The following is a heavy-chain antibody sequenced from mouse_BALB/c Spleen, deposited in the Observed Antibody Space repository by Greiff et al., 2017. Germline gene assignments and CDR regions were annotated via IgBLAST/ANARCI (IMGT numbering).Heavy chain of an antibody. CDR2: IDPANGNT. D-gene: IGHD2-3*01. V-gene: IGHV14-3*02. CDR3: IYDGYLYAMDY. J-gene: IGHJ4*01. CDR1: GFNIKDTY. Sequence: EVQLQQSGAELVKPGASVKLSCTASGFNIKDTYMHWVKQRPEQGLEWIGRIDPANGNTKYDPKFQGKATITADTSSNTAYLQLSSLTSEDTAVYYSIYDGYLYAMDYWGQGTSVTVSS.